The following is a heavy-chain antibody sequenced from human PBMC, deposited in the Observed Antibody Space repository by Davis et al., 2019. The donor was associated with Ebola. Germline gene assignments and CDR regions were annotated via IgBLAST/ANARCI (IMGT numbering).Heavy chain of an antibody. V-gene: IGHV1-46*01. CDR1: GGTFSSYA. D-gene: IGHD1-14*01. Sequence: ASVKVSCKASGGTFSSYAISWVRQAPGQGLEWMGIINPSGGSTSYAQKFQGRVTMTRDTSTSTVYMELSSLRSEDTAVYYCARRGFRRMHGTYYYYYGMDVWGQGTTVTVSS. J-gene: IGHJ6*02. CDR2: INPSGGST. CDR3: ARRGFRRMHGTYYYYYGMDV.